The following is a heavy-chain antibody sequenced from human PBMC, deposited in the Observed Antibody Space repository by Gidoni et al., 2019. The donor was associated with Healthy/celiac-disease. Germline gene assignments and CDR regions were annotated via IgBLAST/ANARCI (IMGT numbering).Heavy chain of an antibody. Sequence: QVQLVESGGGVVQPGGSLRFSCAASGLPFIGYGMHWVGQAPGQGLEWVAFIRYDGSNKYYADSVKGRFTISRDHSKNTLYLQMNSLRAEDTAVDYCAKDASRNLESDAFDIWGQGTMVTVSS. CDR1: GLPFIGYG. D-gene: IGHD6-13*01. CDR3: AKDASRNLESDAFDI. CDR2: IRYDGSNK. J-gene: IGHJ3*02. V-gene: IGHV3-30*02.